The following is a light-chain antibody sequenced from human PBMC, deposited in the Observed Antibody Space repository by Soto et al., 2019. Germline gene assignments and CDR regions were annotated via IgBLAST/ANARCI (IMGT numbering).Light chain of an antibody. J-gene: IGLJ3*02. Sequence: QTVVTQEPSFSVSPGGTVTLSCGLSSGSVSTSYYPSWYQQTPGQAPRTLIYSTNTRSSGVPDRFSGSILGNKAALTITGAQEDDESDYYCELYMGSGIWVFGGGTKLTVL. CDR3: ELYMGSGIWV. CDR1: SGSVSTSYY. CDR2: STN. V-gene: IGLV8-61*01.